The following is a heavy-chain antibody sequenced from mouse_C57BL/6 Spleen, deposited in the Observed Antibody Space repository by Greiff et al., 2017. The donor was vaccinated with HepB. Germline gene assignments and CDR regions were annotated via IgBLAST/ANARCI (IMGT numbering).Heavy chain of an antibody. V-gene: IGHV1-82*01. J-gene: IGHJ2*01. CDR2: IYPGDGDT. CDR1: GYAFSSSW. D-gene: IGHD3-3*01. CDR3: ARGEGGLDY. Sequence: QVQLKQSGPELVKPGASVKISCKASGYAFSSSWMNWVKQRPGKGLEWIGRIYPGDGDTNYNGKFKGKATLTADKSSSTSYMQLSSLTSEDSAVYFCARGEGGLDYWGQGTTLTVSS.